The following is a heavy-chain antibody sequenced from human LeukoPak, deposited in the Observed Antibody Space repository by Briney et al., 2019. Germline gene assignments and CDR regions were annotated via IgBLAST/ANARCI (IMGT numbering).Heavy chain of an antibody. CDR1: GFSFSSYW. V-gene: IGHV3-7*02. CDR3: ARHNPYSSGWYCFDD. D-gene: IGHD6-13*01. J-gene: IGHJ4*02. CDR2: IKQDGSDK. Sequence: GGSLRLSCAASGFSFSSYWMSWVRQAPGKGLEWVANIKQDGSDKYYVDSVKGRFTISRDNAKNSLYLQMNSLRAEDTAVYYCARHNPYSSGWYCFDDWGQGTLVT.